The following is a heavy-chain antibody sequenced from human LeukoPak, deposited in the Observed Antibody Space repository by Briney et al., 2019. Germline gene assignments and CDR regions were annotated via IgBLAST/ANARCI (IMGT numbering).Heavy chain of an antibody. CDR2: IADDGSNK. J-gene: IGHJ3*02. D-gene: IGHD2-2*03. V-gene: IGHV3-30*04. CDR1: GFTFSSYA. CDR3: ARVDDLDAFDT. Sequence: GGSLRLSCAASGFTFSSYAMHWVRQAPGTGLEWVAVIADDGSNKYYADSVKGRFTISRDNSNNTLYLQMNSLRVEDTAVYYCARVDDLDAFDTWGQGTLVTVSS.